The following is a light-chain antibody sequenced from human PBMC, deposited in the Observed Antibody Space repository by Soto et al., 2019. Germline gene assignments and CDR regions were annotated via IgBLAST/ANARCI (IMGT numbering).Light chain of an antibody. Sequence: DILMTQSPATLSLSPGGRATLSCRASQSVSSNLAWYQQKPGQAPRLLIQRASTRATGIPARFSGSGSGTEFTLTISSLQSEDFAVYLCQQYNNWPGTFGQGTKVEIK. CDR2: RAS. V-gene: IGKV3-15*01. CDR3: QQYNNWPGT. CDR1: QSVSSN. J-gene: IGKJ1*01.